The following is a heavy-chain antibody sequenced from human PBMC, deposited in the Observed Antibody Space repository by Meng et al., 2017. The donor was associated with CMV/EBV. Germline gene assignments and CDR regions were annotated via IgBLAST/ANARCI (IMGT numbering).Heavy chain of an antibody. Sequence: SCKASGYTFPGSSMHWVRKAPGRGLEWMGWVNTNSDGTNYAQRFQSRITMTRDTSISTAYMELSRLRSEDAAVYYCARDFLTNWFDPWGQGTLVTVSS. CDR1: GYTFPGSS. CDR2: VNTNSDGT. V-gene: IGHV1-2*02. J-gene: IGHJ5*02. CDR3: ARDFLTNWFDP.